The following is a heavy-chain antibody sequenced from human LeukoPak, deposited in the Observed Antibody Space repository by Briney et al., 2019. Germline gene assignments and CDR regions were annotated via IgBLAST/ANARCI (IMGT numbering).Heavy chain of an antibody. CDR3: AREPREVGVPAAFFDY. CDR2: ISYDGSNK. D-gene: IGHD2-2*01. V-gene: IGHV3-30-3*01. J-gene: IGHJ4*02. Sequence: PGGSLRLSCAASGFTFSSYAMHWVRQAPGKGLEWVAVISYDGSNKYYADSVKGRFTISRDNSKNTLYLQMNSLRAEDTAVYYCAREPREVGVPAAFFDYWGQGTLVIVSS. CDR1: GFTFSSYA.